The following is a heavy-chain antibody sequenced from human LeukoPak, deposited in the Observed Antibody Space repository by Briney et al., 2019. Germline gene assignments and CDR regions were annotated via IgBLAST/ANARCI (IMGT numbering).Heavy chain of an antibody. Sequence: SETLSLTCTVSGGSISTYSWSWIRQPPGKGLEWIGSIYSSGSTDYNPSLKSRVTIFVDTSKNQFSLKLSSVTAADTAVYYCARDVHYYDSSGYYYSAFDIWGQGTMVTVSS. V-gene: IGHV4-4*08. CDR1: GGSISTYS. J-gene: IGHJ3*02. CDR2: IYSSGST. D-gene: IGHD3-22*01. CDR3: ARDVHYYDSSGYYYSAFDI.